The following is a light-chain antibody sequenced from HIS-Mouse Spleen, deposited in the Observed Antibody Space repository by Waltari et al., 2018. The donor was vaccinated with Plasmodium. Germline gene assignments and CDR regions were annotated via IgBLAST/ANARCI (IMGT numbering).Light chain of an antibody. V-gene: IGLV2-8*01. CDR1: SSDVGGDNY. Sequence: QSALTQPPSASGSPGQSVTIPCTGTSSDVGGDNYALWYQQHPGKAPKLMIYEVSKRPSGVPDRFSGSKSGNTASLTVSGLQAEDEADYYCSSYAGSNNLVFGGGTKLTVL. CDR2: EVS. CDR3: SSYAGSNNLV. J-gene: IGLJ2*01.